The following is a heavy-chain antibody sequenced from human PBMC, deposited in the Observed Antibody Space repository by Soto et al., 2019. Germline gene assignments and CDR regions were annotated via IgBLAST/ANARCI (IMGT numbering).Heavy chain of an antibody. CDR1: GGTFKT. Sequence: QVQLVQSGAEVREPGSSVKVSRKTSGGTFKTISWVRQAPGQGLEWMGRIIPVLGLTNYAQKFQGRVTITADKFTSTAYVELGSLRSEDTAVYYCAREGVDYDDYYFDFWGQGTLVTVSS. CDR2: IIPVLGLT. D-gene: IGHD4-17*01. J-gene: IGHJ4*02. CDR3: AREGVDYDDYYFDF. V-gene: IGHV1-69*08.